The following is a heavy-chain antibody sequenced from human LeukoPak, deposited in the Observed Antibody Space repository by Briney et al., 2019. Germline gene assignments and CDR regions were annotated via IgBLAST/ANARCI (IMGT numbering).Heavy chain of an antibody. Sequence: GGSLRLSCEASGFSFSFFAMSWLRQAPGKGLEWVSTINANSGTRSYAASVRGRFTIPRDNSKNPLYLQLNTLRADDTAVYYCAKPISGGLAVTADWFAPWGQGTLVVVSS. CDR1: GFSFSFFA. V-gene: IGHV3-23*01. CDR2: INANSGTR. CDR3: AKPISGGLAVTADWFAP. J-gene: IGHJ5*01. D-gene: IGHD6-19*01.